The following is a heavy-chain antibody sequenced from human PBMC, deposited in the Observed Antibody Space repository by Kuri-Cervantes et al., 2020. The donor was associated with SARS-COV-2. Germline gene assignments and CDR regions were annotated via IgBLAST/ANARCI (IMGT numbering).Heavy chain of an antibody. V-gene: IGHV1-69*13. CDR1: GYTFTSYA. CDR2: IIPIFGSA. CDR3: AKDAQDWWQWLVH. D-gene: IGHD6-19*01. J-gene: IGHJ4*02. Sequence: SVKVSCKASGYTFTSYAMNWVRQAPGQGLEWMGGIIPIFGSADYSQKFQGRVTITADESTSTAYMELRGLKSEDTAVYYCAKDAQDWWQWLVHWGQGTLVTVSS.